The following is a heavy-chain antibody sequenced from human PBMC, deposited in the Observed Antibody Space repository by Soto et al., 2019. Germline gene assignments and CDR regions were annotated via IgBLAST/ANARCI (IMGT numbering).Heavy chain of an antibody. J-gene: IGHJ3*02. D-gene: IGHD5-12*01. CDR3: ARDRGDGYNWVLDAFDI. CDR2: ISGSGGST. CDR1: GFTFSSYA. V-gene: IGHV3-23*01. Sequence: PGGSLRLSCAASGFTFSSYAMSWVRQAPGKGLEWVSAISGSGGSTYYADSVKGRFTISRDNSKNTLYLQMNSLRAEDTAVYYCARDRGDGYNWVLDAFDIWGQGTMVTVSS.